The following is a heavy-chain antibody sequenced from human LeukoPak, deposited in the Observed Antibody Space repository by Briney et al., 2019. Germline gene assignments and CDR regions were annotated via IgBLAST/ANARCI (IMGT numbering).Heavy chain of an antibody. CDR2: IIPIFGTA. D-gene: IGHD2-2*01. V-gene: IGHV1-69*01. CDR1: GGTFSSYA. CDR3: ASLGYCSSTSCYSGVGY. J-gene: IGHJ4*02. Sequence: GASVKVSCKASGGTFSSYAISWVRQAPGQGLEWMGGIIPIFGTANYAQKFQGRVTITADESTSTAYMELSSLRSEDTAVYHCASLGYCSSTSCYSGVGYWGQGTLVTVSS.